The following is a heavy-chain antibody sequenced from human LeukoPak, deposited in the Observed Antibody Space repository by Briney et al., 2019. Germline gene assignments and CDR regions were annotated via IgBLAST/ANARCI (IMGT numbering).Heavy chain of an antibody. D-gene: IGHD4-23*01. V-gene: IGHV1-69*10. CDR3: ARGAVGGNSDANWYFDL. CDR2: IIPILGIA. J-gene: IGHJ2*01. CDR1: GYTFTSYY. Sequence: GASVKVSCKASGYTFTSYYMHWVRQAPGQGLEWMGRIIPILGIANYAQKFQGRVTITADKSTSTAYMELSSLRSEDTAVYYCARGAVGGNSDANWYFDLWGRGTLVTVSS.